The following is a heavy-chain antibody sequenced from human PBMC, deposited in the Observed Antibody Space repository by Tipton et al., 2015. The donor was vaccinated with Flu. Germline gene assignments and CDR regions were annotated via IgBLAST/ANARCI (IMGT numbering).Heavy chain of an antibody. CDR1: GDSIGSRYF. CDR2: VHQSGTT. D-gene: IGHD2-15*01. CDR3: ARDRCSGASCYFDF. V-gene: IGHV4-38-2*02. J-gene: IGHJ4*02. Sequence: TLSLTCSVSGDSIGSRYFWGWIRQPPGKGLEWIGNVHQSGTTYYNPSLRSRVTIAVDRPKNQFSLRLTSVTAADTAVYYCARDRCSGASCYFDFWGQGTLVTVSS.